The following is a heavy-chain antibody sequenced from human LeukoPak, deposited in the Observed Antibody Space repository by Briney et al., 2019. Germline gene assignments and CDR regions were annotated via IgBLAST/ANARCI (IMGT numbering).Heavy chain of an antibody. CDR2: INPDGGST. V-gene: IGHV1-46*01. CDR3: ARAPRNSSTMLDY. D-gene: IGHD6-13*01. CDR1: GYTFTSYW. Sequence: ASVKVSCKASGYTFTSYWIQWVRQAPGQGLEWMGLINPDGGSTAYAHRFQGRVIMTRVTSTSTAYMDLSSLRSEDTAVYYCARAPRNSSTMLDYWGQGTLVTVSS. J-gene: IGHJ4*02.